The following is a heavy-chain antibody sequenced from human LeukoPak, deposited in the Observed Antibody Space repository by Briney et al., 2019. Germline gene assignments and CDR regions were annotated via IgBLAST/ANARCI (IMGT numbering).Heavy chain of an antibody. J-gene: IGHJ4*02. Sequence: SETLSLTCTVSGGSISSYYWSWIRQPPGKGLEWIGYIYYSGSTNYNPSLKSRVTISVDTSKNQFSLKLSSVTAADTAVYYCARLIVVVITYFDYWGQGTLVTVSS. CDR1: GGSISSYY. CDR2: IYYSGST. D-gene: IGHD3-22*01. CDR3: ARLIVVVITYFDY. V-gene: IGHV4-59*08.